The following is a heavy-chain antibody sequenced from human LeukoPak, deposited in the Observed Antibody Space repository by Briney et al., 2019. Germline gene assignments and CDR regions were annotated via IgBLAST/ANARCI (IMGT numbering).Heavy chain of an antibody. CDR1: GFTFSNAW. J-gene: IGHJ4*02. Sequence: GGSLRLSCVASGFTFSNAWMSWVRQAPGKGLEWVGRIKTKTDGGTTDYSAPVKGRFTISRDDSENTVYLQMSNLKTEDTAVYYCTRSSGYYYDSRGQGTLVTVSS. CDR2: IKTKTDGGTT. D-gene: IGHD3-22*01. V-gene: IGHV3-15*01. CDR3: TRSSGYYYDS.